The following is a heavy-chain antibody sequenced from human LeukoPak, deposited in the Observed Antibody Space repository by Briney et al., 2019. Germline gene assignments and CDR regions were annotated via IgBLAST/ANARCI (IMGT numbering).Heavy chain of an antibody. CDR3: AKDRSLVVVIAILFDY. Sequence: GGSLRLSCAASGFTFSSYAMSWVRQAPGKGLEWVSAISGSGGSTYYAGPVKGRFTISRDNSKNTLYLQMNSLRAEDTAVYYCAKDRSLVVVIAILFDYWGQGTLVTVSS. D-gene: IGHD2-21*01. CDR1: GFTFSSYA. J-gene: IGHJ4*02. V-gene: IGHV3-23*01. CDR2: ISGSGGST.